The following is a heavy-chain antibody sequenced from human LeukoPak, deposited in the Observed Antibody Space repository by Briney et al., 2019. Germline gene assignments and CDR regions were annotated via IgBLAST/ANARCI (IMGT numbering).Heavy chain of an antibody. CDR3: ATRVSDY. Sequence: GGSLRLSCAASGFTFSSYAMHWVRQAPGKRLEWVAVISYDGSNKYYADSVKGRFTISRDNSKNTLYLQMNSLRAEDTAVYYCATRVSDYWGQGTLVTVSS. CDR1: GFTFSSYA. CDR2: ISYDGSNK. J-gene: IGHJ4*02. V-gene: IGHV3-30-3*01. D-gene: IGHD3-10*01.